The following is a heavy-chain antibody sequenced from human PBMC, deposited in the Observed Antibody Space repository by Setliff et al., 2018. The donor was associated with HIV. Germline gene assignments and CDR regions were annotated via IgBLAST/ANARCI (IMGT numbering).Heavy chain of an antibody. CDR3: ARSLCYYDSCGYYYNY. D-gene: IGHD3-22*01. Sequence: PGESLKISCKGSGFSFTSNWIAWVRQMPGTGLECMGIIHPSDSDTKYSPSFQGQVTISVDKSINTAYLPWNSLKDSDTPIYYWARSLCYYDSCGYYYNYWGQGTLVTVSS. V-gene: IGHV5-51*01. J-gene: IGHJ4*02. CDR2: IHPSDSDT. CDR1: GFSFTSNW.